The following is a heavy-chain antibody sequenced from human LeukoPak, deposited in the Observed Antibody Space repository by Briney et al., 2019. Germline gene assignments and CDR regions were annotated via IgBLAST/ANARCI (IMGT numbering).Heavy chain of an antibody. J-gene: IGHJ6*02. D-gene: IGHD6-13*01. CDR3: ARVAATIYWYYGMDV. V-gene: IGHV1-2*02. CDR2: INPNSGGT. Sequence: ASVKVSCKASGYTFTAYYIHWVRQAPGQGLEWMGWINPNSGGTNYAQKFQGRVTMTRDTSISTAYMELCRLRSDDTAVYYCARVAATIYWYYGMDVWGQGTTVTVPS. CDR1: GYTFTAYY.